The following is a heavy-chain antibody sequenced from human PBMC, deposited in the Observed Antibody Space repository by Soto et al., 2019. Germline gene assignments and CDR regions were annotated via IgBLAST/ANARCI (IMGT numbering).Heavy chain of an antibody. V-gene: IGHV3-23*01. D-gene: IGHD3-10*01. CDR3: AKGTYYYVSAPYYFDY. Sequence: LRLSCAASGFTFSSYAMSWVRQAPGKGLEWVSGISDSGGSTYYADSVKGRFTISRDNSKNTLYLQMNSLRAEDTAVYYCAKGTYYYVSAPYYFDYWGQGTLVTVSS. CDR2: ISDSGGST. CDR1: GFTFSSYA. J-gene: IGHJ4*02.